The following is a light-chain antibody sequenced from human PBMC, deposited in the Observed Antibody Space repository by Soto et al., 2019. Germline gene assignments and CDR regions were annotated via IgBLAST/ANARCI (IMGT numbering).Light chain of an antibody. CDR3: SSYAGRNNWV. CDR1: SSDVGRYKF. V-gene: IGLV2-8*01. Sequence: QSVLTQPPSASGSPGQSVTISCTGSSSDVGRYKFVSWYQQHPGKAPKLMIYEVTKRPSGVPDRFSGSKSGNTASLTVSGLQAEDEADYYCSSYAGRNNWVSGSGTKVTVL. J-gene: IGLJ1*01. CDR2: EVT.